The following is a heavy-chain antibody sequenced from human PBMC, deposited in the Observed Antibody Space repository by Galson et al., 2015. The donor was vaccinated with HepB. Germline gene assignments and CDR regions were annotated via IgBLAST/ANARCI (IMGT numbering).Heavy chain of an antibody. CDR3: VKDRGGSYYGFDY. J-gene: IGHJ4*02. Sequence: ALRLSCAASGFTFSSYAMHWVRQAPGKGLEYVSAISSNGGSTYYADSVKGRFTISRDNSKNTLYLQMSSLRAEDTAVYYCVKDRGGSYYGFDYWGQGTLVTVSS. CDR1: GFTFSSYA. V-gene: IGHV3-64D*06. D-gene: IGHD1-26*01. CDR2: ISSNGGST.